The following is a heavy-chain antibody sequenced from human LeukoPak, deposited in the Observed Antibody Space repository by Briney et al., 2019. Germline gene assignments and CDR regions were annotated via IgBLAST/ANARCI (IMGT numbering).Heavy chain of an antibody. Sequence: SETLSLTCTVSGGSISSSSYYWGWIRQPPGKGLEWIGSIYYSGSTYYNPSLKSRVTISVDTSKNQFSLKLSSVTAADTAVYYCARDLREMATIRPFDYWGQGTLVTVSS. J-gene: IGHJ4*02. CDR1: GGSISSSSYY. V-gene: IGHV4-39*07. CDR3: ARDLREMATIRPFDY. CDR2: IYYSGST. D-gene: IGHD5-24*01.